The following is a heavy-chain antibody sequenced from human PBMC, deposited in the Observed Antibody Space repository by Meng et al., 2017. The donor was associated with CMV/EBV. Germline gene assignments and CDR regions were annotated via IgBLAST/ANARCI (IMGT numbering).Heavy chain of an antibody. J-gene: IGHJ5*02. Sequence: VRVQAVAPRRVKPPGTLPLTRTVSGGSISSYYWSWIRQPAGKGLEWIGRIYTSGSTNYNPSLKSRVTMSVDTSKNQFSLKLSSVTAADTAVYYCARDLMNCSSTSCANWFDPWGQGTLVTVSS. CDR1: GGSISSYY. V-gene: IGHV4-4*07. D-gene: IGHD2-2*01. CDR2: IYTSGST. CDR3: ARDLMNCSSTSCANWFDP.